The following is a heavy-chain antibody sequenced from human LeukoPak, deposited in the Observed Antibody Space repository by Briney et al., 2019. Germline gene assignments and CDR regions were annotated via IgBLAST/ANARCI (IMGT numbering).Heavy chain of an antibody. V-gene: IGHV1-2*02. CDR1: GYTFTAYN. CDR2: INPNSGGT. Sequence: GASVKVSCKASGYTFTAYNMDWVRQAPGQGLEWMGWINPNSGGTNYAQKFQGRVTMTRDTSISTAYMELSRLRSDDTAVYYCARDRVVVPAAFDYWGQGTLVTVSS. CDR3: ARDRVVVPAAFDY. D-gene: IGHD2-2*01. J-gene: IGHJ4*02.